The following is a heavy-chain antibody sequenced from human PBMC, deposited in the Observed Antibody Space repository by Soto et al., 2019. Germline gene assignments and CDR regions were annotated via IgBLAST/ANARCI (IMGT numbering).Heavy chain of an antibody. CDR1: GFTFRNFA. CDR3: AKDMSISWYYFDY. J-gene: IGHJ4*02. D-gene: IGHD6-13*01. V-gene: IGHV3-30*18. CDR2: ISYDGSNQ. Sequence: GGSLRLSCGASGFTFRNFAMHRVRKAPGKGLEWVAVISYDGSNQYYANSVKGRFTISRDNPKNTLNLQMNSLRAEDTAVYYCAKDMSISWYYFDYWGQGALVTVSS.